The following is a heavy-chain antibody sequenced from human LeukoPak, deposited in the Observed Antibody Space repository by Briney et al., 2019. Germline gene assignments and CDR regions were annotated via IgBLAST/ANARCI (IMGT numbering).Heavy chain of an antibody. D-gene: IGHD5-12*01. V-gene: IGHV1-24*01. CDR2: FDPEDGET. CDR3: ATFLHGYTFDY. CDR1: GYTLSDLV. J-gene: IGHJ4*02. Sequence: GASVKVSCKVSGYTLSDLVIHWVRQAPGKGLEWMGGFDPEDGETIYAQKFQGRVTMTEDTSTDTAYMELSSLRSEDTAVYYCATFLHGYTFDYWGQGTLVTVSS.